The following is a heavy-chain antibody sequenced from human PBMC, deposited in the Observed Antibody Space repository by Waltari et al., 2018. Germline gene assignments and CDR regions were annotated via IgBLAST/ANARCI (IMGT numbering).Heavy chain of an antibody. V-gene: IGHV3-48*03. J-gene: IGHJ5*02. D-gene: IGHD3-10*01. Sequence: EVQLVESGGGLGQPGGSLRLSCAASGFTFSSYEMNWVRQAPGKGLEWVSYLSSVGTTAYYADSVKGRFTTSRDNTKNSLYLQMNSLRAEDTGIYYCARDRGTATPLDPWGQGTVVTVSS. CDR2: LSSVGTTA. CDR1: GFTFSSYE. CDR3: ARDRGTATPLDP.